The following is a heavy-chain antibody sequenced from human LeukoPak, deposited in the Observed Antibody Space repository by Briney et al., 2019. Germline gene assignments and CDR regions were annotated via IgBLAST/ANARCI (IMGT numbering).Heavy chain of an antibody. J-gene: IGHJ3*02. CDR1: GYSFTSYW. V-gene: IGHV5-51*01. Sequence: PGESLKISCKGSGYSFTSYWIGWVRQMPGKGLEWMGIIYPGDSDTRYSPSFQGQVTISVDKSISTAYLQWSSLKASDTAMYYCARGKVVVAATSAFDIWGQGTMVTVSS. CDR3: ARGKVVVAATSAFDI. CDR2: IYPGDSDT. D-gene: IGHD2-15*01.